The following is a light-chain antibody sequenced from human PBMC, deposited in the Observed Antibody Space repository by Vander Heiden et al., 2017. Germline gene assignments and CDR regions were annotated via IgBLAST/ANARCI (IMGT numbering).Light chain of an antibody. CDR2: LGS. Sequence: DIVMTQSPLPLPVTPGEPASIPCRSSQSLLHSNGYNYLDWYLQKPGQSPQLLIYLGSNRASGVPDRFSGSGSGTDFTLKISRVEAEDVGVYYCMQALQTPSTFGGGTRVEI. CDR1: QSLLHSNGYNY. J-gene: IGKJ4*01. V-gene: IGKV2-28*01. CDR3: MQALQTPST.